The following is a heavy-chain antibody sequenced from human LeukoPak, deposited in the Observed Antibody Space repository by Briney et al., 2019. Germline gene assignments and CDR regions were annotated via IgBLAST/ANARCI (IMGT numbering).Heavy chain of an antibody. D-gene: IGHD1-26*01. CDR1: GGSISSSSYY. CDR3: AGGGGVGAKY. Sequence: SETLSLTCTVSGGSISSSSYYWGWLRQPPGTGLEWLGSIYYSGSTYYNPSLKSRVTISVDTSKNQFSLKLSSVTAAATAVYYWAGGGGVGAKYWGQGTLLTVSS. V-gene: IGHV4-39*07. CDR2: IYYSGST. J-gene: IGHJ4*02.